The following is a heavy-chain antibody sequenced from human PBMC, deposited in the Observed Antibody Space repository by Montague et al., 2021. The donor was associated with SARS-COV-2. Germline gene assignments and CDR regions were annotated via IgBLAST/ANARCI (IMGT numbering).Heavy chain of an antibody. V-gene: IGHV3-74*03. CDR2: INSDETSI. Sequence: SLRLSGAASGFTFNTYWMNWVRQEPGKGLVSISRINSDETSISYADSVKGRFTVFRDNTKNILYLQMNSLRVEDTAVYYCAMGWLPDFWGQGTQVTVSS. D-gene: IGHD5-12*01. J-gene: IGHJ4*02. CDR3: AMGWLPDF. CDR1: GFTFNTYW.